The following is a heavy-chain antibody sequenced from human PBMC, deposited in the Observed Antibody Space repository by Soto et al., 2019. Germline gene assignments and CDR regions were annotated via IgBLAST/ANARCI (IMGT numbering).Heavy chain of an antibody. Sequence: QVQLQQWGAGLLKPSETLSLTCAVYGGSFSGYYWSWIRQSPGKGLEWIGEINHTGSTNYNPSLKSRAPLSVDTSKNTYYIKMNSVTAADTAVYYCATQAPYRTSPYYYYYLDVWGKGTTVTVSS. CDR1: GGSFSGYY. CDR2: INHTGST. V-gene: IGHV4-34*01. D-gene: IGHD6-6*01. CDR3: ATQAPYRTSPYYYYYLDV. J-gene: IGHJ6*03.